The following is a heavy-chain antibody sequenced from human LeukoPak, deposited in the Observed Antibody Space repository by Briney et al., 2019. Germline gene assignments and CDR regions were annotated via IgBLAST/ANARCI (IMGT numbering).Heavy chain of an antibody. V-gene: IGHV3-30*04. Sequence: GRSLRLSCAASGITFGSYAMHWVRQAPGKGLEWVSAISYDGSDEFYADPVKGRFTVSRDNSKSTLYLQMNSLRPEDTAVYYCARDRSYSFFDYWGQGTLVTVPS. J-gene: IGHJ4*02. D-gene: IGHD2-21*01. CDR2: ISYDGSDE. CDR3: ARDRSYSFFDY. CDR1: GITFGSYA.